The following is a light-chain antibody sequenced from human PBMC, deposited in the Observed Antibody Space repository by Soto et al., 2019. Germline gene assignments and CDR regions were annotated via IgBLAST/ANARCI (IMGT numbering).Light chain of an antibody. V-gene: IGKV3-11*01. CDR1: QSVSSY. Sequence: EIVLTQSPSTLSVSPGERATLSGRASQSVSSYLAWYQQKPGQAPRLLIYDASNRATGIPARFSGSGSGTDVALTISSLEPEDFAVYYCQQRSNWPPITFGQGTRLEIK. CDR2: DAS. J-gene: IGKJ5*01. CDR3: QQRSNWPPIT.